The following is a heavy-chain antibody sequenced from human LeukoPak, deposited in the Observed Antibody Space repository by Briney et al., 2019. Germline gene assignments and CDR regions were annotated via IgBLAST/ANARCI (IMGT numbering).Heavy chain of an antibody. CDR3: AREAYGDNYNLDY. J-gene: IGHJ4*02. CDR2: INPNSGGT. D-gene: IGHD4-17*01. V-gene: IGHV1-2*02. CDR1: GYTFTTYY. Sequence: ASVKVSCKASGYTFTTYYMHWVRQAPGQGLEWMGWINPNSGGTNYAQKFQGRVTMTRDTSISTAYMELSRLRSDDTAVYYCAREAYGDNYNLDYWGQGTLVTVSS.